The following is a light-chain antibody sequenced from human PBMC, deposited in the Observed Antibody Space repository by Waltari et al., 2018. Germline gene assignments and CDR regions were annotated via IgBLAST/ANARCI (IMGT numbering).Light chain of an antibody. V-gene: IGKV1-5*03. Sequence: MTQSPATLSVSPGETATLSCRASQSIRSWLAWYQQKPGKAPKLLISKASTLESGVPSRFSGSGSGTEFTLTISSLQPDDFATYHCQQYKSPPWTFGQGTKVEIK. CDR3: QQYKSPPWT. CDR1: QSIRSW. CDR2: KAS. J-gene: IGKJ1*01.